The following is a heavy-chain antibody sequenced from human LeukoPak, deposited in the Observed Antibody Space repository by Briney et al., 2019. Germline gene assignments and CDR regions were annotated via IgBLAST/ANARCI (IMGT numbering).Heavy chain of an antibody. CDR3: ARDPQYSSSWNFDY. J-gene: IGHJ4*02. CDR2: IYSGGST. Sequence: GGSLRLSCAASGFTISRNYMSWVGQAPGKGLEWDAVIYSGGSTYYADSVKGRFTISRDNSKNTLYLQMNSLRAEDTAVYYCARDPQYSSSWNFDYWGQGTLVTVSS. D-gene: IGHD6-13*01. CDR1: GFTISRNY. V-gene: IGHV3-66*02.